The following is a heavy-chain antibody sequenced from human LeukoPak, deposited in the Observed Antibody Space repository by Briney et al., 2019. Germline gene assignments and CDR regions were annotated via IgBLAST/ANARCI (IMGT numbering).Heavy chain of an antibody. V-gene: IGHV1-8*02. CDR3: ARDPPHDYSNYPVDYYYYMDV. J-gene: IGHJ6*03. D-gene: IGHD4-11*01. CDR2: MNPNSGNT. CDR1: GYTFTSYD. Sequence: ASVKVSCKASGYTFTSYDINWVRQATGQGLEWMGWMNPNSGNTGYAQKLQGRVTMTTDTSTSTAYMELRSLRSDDTAVYYCARDPPHDYSNYPVDYYYYMDVWGKGTTVTVSS.